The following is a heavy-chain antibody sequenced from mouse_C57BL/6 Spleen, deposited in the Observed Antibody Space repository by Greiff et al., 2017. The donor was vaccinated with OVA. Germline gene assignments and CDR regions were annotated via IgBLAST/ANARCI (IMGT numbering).Heavy chain of an antibody. J-gene: IGHJ4*01. CDR3: ARDPPPPTVRGYAMDY. D-gene: IGHD1-1*01. CDR1: GYSITSGYY. V-gene: IGHV3-6*01. CDR2: ISYDGSN. Sequence: EVKLQESGPGLVKPSQSLSLTCSVTGYSITSGYYWNWIRQFPGNKLEWMGYISYDGSNNYNPSLKNRISITRDTSKNQFFLKLNSVTTEDTATYFCARDPPPPTVRGYAMDYWGQGTSVTVSS.